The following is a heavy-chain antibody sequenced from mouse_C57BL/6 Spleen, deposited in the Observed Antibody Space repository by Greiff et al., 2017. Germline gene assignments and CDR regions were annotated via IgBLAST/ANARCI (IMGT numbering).Heavy chain of an antibody. Sequence: QVQLQQPGAELVRPGSSVKLSCKASGYTFTSSWMHWVKQRPIQGLEWIGNIDPSDSETHYNQKFKDKATLTVDKSSSTAYMQLSSLTSEDSAVYYCARAYGSSYVNYYAMDYWGQGTSVTVSS. V-gene: IGHV1-52*01. D-gene: IGHD1-1*01. CDR3: ARAYGSSYVNYYAMDY. CDR2: IDPSDSET. J-gene: IGHJ4*01. CDR1: GYTFTSSW.